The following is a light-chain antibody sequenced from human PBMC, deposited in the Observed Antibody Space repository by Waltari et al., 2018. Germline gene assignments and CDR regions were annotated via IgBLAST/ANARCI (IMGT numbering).Light chain of an antibody. J-gene: IGLJ3*02. CDR3: ATWDDSLHGVV. V-gene: IGLV1-44*01. CDR1: RSNIGSNT. CDR2: AHT. Sequence: YVLTQPPSVSGAPGQRVTISCSGSRSNIGSNTVNWYQHLPGTAPRLLIFAHTGRPAGFPDRVSASKSGTSASLAISGLQSGDEADYYCATWDDSLHGVVFGGGTKVTV.